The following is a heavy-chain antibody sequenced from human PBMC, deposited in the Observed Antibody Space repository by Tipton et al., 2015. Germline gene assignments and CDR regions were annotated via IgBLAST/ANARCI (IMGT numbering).Heavy chain of an antibody. CDR2: ITGSSRTI. V-gene: IGHV3-48*01. CDR1: GFTFSNYS. CDR3: ASYHYGDPRRFS. J-gene: IGHJ5*02. D-gene: IGHD4-17*01. Sequence: SLRLSCAASGFTFSNYSMNWVRQAPGKGLEWVSYITGSSRTIYYADSVKGRFTISRDNAKNSVYLQMNSLRAEDSAVYYCASYHYGDPRRFSWGQGTLVTVSS.